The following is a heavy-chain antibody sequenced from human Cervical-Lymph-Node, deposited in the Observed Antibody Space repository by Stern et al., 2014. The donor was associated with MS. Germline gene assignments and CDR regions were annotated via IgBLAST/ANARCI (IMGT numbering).Heavy chain of an antibody. J-gene: IGHJ6*02. CDR1: GGTFSSYA. CDR3: SRGELREGLVRGMDV. V-gene: IGHV1-69*01. CDR2: VITIFGKA. Sequence: QVQLEQSGAAVKKPGDSVKVSCKASGGTFSSYAISWVRQAHGQGIEWMGGVITIFGKANYSPKFPGTIQITADAHTRTPYTELSSLRSEVAAVYYCSRGELREGLVRGMDVWGQGTTVTVSS. D-gene: IGHD6-13*01.